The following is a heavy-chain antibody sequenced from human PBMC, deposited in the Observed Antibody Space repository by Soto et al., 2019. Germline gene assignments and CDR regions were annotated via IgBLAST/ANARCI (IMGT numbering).Heavy chain of an antibody. D-gene: IGHD6-13*01. CDR3: ARDRGSIAAAGLPDY. Sequence: PSETLSLTCTISGGSISSYYWSWIRQPAGKGLEWIGRIYTSGSTNYNPSLKSRVTMSVDTSKNQFSLKLSSVTAADTAVYYCARDRGSIAAAGLPDYWGQGTLVTVSS. CDR1: GGSISSYY. J-gene: IGHJ4*02. CDR2: IYTSGST. V-gene: IGHV4-4*07.